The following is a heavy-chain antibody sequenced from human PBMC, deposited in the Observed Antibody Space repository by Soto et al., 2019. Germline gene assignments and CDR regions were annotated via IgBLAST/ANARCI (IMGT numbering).Heavy chain of an antibody. V-gene: IGHV3-66*01. D-gene: IGHD1-7*01. CDR1: GFAVSSNY. CDR2: IHSGGDT. Sequence: EVQLVESGGDLVQPGGSLRLSCAASGFAVSSNYMTWVRQAPGKGLEWVSVIHSGGDTHYADSVRGRFTISRDNCKNTLFLQMNSLRAEDTAVYYCVRSRTGTTYGGMDVWGQGTTVTVSS. CDR3: VRSRTGTTYGGMDV. J-gene: IGHJ6*02.